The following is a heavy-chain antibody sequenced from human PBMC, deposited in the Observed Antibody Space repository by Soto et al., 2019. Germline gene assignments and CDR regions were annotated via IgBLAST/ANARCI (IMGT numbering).Heavy chain of an antibody. CDR2: ISYDGDNK. J-gene: IGHJ6*02. CDR1: GFTFSSYP. D-gene: IGHD2-8*01. Sequence: QVQLVESGGGVVQPGRSLRLSCAASGFTFSSYPMHWVRQAPGKGLEWVAVISYDGDNKYYADSVKGRFTISRDNSKNTVYLQMDSLRPEDTAVYFCARSQLVYAMYGMDFWGQGATVSVSS. V-gene: IGHV3-30-3*01. CDR3: ARSQLVYAMYGMDF.